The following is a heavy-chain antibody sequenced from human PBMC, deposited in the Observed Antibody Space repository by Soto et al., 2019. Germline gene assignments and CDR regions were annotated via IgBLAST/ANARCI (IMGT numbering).Heavy chain of an antibody. CDR1: GGTFSSYA. Sequence: ASVKVSCKASGGTFSSYAISWVRQAPGQGLEWMGGIIPIFGTANYAQKFQGRVTITADESTSTAYMELSSLRSEDTAVYYCASPRDEYCSGGSCYESARSRQYYFDYWGQGTLVTVSS. CDR3: ASPRDEYCSGGSCYESARSRQYYFDY. D-gene: IGHD2-15*01. V-gene: IGHV1-69*13. J-gene: IGHJ4*02. CDR2: IIPIFGTA.